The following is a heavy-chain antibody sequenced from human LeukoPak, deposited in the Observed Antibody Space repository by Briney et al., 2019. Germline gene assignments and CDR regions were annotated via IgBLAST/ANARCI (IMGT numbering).Heavy chain of an antibody. CDR1: GFSVNSNY. D-gene: IGHD5-12*01. CDR2: LYRGGAT. Sequence: PGGSLRLSCAASGFSVNSNYMSWVRQAPGKWLEWVSILYRGGATSYADSVKARFTIPRDISQTPVYLQMNSLRLEDTAVYYCARSGYETLLSIDYWGQGTLVTVSS. V-gene: IGHV3-66*02. J-gene: IGHJ4*02. CDR3: ARSGYETLLSIDY.